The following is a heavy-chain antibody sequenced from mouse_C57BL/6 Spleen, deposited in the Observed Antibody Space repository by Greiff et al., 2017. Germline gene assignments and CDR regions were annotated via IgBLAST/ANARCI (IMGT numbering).Heavy chain of an antibody. CDR1: GYTFTSYW. Sequence: QVQLKQSGTELVKPGASVKLSCKASGYTFTSYWMHWVKQRPGQGLEWIGNINPSNGGTNYNEKFKSKATLTVDKSSSTAYMQLSSLTSEDSAVYYCARSSSNWDLAWFAYWGQGTLVTVSA. V-gene: IGHV1-53*01. D-gene: IGHD4-1*02. CDR2: INPSNGGT. J-gene: IGHJ3*01. CDR3: ARSSSNWDLAWFAY.